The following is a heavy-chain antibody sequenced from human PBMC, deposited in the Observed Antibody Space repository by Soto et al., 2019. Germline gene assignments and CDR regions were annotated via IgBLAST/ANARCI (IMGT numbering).Heavy chain of an antibody. CDR1: GFIFADYG. CDR3: AKDNAERYSAYEHFDH. Sequence: GGSLRLSCAASGFIFADYGMHWVRQAPGKGLEWVSGINWNSGTIDYADSVKGRFTISRDNAKNSLYLQMNSLRAEDTAFYYCAKDNAERYSAYEHFDHWGQGTLVTVSS. D-gene: IGHD5-12*01. J-gene: IGHJ4*02. CDR2: INWNSGTI. V-gene: IGHV3-9*01.